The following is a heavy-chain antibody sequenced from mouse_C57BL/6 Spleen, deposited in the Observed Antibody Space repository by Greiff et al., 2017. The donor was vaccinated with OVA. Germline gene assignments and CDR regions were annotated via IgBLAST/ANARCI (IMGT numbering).Heavy chain of an antibody. D-gene: IGHD2-3*01. V-gene: IGHV1-22*01. Sequence: VHVKQSGPELVKPGASVKMSCKASGYTFTDYNMHWVKQSHGKSLEWIGYINPNNGGTSYNQKFKGKATLTVNKSSSTAYMELRSLTSEDSAVYYCARDDPYAMDYWGQGTSVTVSS. CDR2: INPNNGGT. J-gene: IGHJ4*01. CDR3: ARDDPYAMDY. CDR1: GYTFTDYN.